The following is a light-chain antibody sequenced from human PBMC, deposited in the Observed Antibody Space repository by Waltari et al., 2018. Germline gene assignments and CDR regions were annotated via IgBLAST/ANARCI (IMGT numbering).Light chain of an antibody. Sequence: SYELTQPPSVSVSPGQTARITCSGDTLPRKYAYWYQQKSGQAPLLVIFEDNKRPSGIPEGLSGSISGTMATLTISGAQVEDEADYYCYSTDSSSKGVFGAGTKVTVL. CDR3: YSTDSSSKGV. CDR1: TLPRKY. CDR2: EDN. V-gene: IGLV3-10*01. J-gene: IGLJ1*01.